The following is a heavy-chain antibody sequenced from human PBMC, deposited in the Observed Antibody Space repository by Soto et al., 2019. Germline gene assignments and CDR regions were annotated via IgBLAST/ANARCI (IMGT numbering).Heavy chain of an antibody. V-gene: IGHV3-15*01. J-gene: IGHJ6*02. CDR1: GFTFSNAW. CDR2: IKSKTDGGTT. CDR3: TTAPQLLDYYYYYGMDV. Sequence: PGGSLRLSCAASGFTFSNAWMSWVRQAPGKGLEWVGRIKSKTDGGTTDYAAPVKGRFTISRDDSKNTLYLQMSSLKTEDTAVYYCTTAPQLLDYYYYYGMDVWGQGTTVTVSS. D-gene: IGHD3-10*01.